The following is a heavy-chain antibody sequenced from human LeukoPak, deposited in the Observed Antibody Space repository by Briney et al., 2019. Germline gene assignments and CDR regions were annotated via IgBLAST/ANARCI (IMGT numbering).Heavy chain of an antibody. D-gene: IGHD6-19*01. CDR3: AREAVAGTL. Sequence: GGSLRLSCAASGFTFSSYAMHWVRQAPGKGLEWVAVISYDGSNKYYADSVKGRFTISRDNSKNTLYLQMNSLRAEDTAVYYCAREAVAGTLWGQGTLVTVSS. J-gene: IGHJ4*02. CDR2: ISYDGSNK. V-gene: IGHV3-30-3*01. CDR1: GFTFSSYA.